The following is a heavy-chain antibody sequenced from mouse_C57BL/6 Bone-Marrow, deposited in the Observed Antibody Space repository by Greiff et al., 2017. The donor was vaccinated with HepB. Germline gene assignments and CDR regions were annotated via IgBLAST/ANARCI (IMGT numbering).Heavy chain of an antibody. CDR3: ARFDYLYYFDY. CDR2: INPSSGYT. V-gene: IGHV1-4*01. Sequence: QVQLKESGAELARPGASVKMSCKASGYTFTSYTMHWVKQRPGQGLEWIGYINPSSGYTKYNQKFKDKATLTADKSSSTAYMQLSSLTSEDSAVYYCARFDYLYYFDYWGQGTTLTVSS. D-gene: IGHD2-4*01. J-gene: IGHJ2*01. CDR1: GYTFTSYT.